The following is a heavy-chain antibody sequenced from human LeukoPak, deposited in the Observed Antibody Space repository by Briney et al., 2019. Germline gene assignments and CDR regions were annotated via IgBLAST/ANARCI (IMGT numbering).Heavy chain of an antibody. V-gene: IGHV3-21*01. J-gene: IGHJ4*02. CDR2: ISTSSSYI. CDR3: ARRGYYDSSGYDF. Sequence: PGGSLRLSCAASGFTFNRYNMNWVRRAPGKGLEWVSSISTSSSYIYYADSVKGRFTISRDNAKNSLYLQMNSLRAEDTAIYYCARRGYYDSSGYDFWGQGTLVTVSS. D-gene: IGHD3-22*01. CDR1: GFTFNRYN.